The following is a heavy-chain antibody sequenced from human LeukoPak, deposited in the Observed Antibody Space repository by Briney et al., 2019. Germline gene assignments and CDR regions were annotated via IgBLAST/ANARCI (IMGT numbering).Heavy chain of an antibody. CDR3: AKGYSGYDFPYYYGMDV. V-gene: IGHV3-30*18. J-gene: IGHJ6*02. D-gene: IGHD5-12*01. Sequence: GRSLRLSCAASGFTFSSYGMHWVRQAPGKGLEWVAVISYDGGNKYYADSVKGRFTISRDNSKNTLYLQMNSLRAEDTAVYYCAKGYSGYDFPYYYGMDVWGQGTTVTVSS. CDR2: ISYDGGNK. CDR1: GFTFSSYG.